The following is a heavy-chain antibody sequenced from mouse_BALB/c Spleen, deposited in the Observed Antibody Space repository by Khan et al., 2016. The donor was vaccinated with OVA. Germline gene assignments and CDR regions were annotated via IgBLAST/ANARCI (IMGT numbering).Heavy chain of an antibody. Sequence: EVELVESGGGLVKPGGSLKLSCSASGFTFSTYAMSWVRQTPEKRLEWVATISSGGRYTYYLDSVKGRFTISRDTAKNTLYLQMSSLRSEDTAMYYCASSLVDYYAMDYWGQGTPVTVSA. CDR2: ISSGGRYT. CDR3: ASSLVDYYAMDY. J-gene: IGHJ4*01. D-gene: IGHD2-12*01. V-gene: IGHV5-9-3*01. CDR1: GFTFSTYA.